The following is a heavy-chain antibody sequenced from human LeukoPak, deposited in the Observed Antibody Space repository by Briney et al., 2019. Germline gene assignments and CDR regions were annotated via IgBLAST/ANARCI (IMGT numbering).Heavy chain of an antibody. CDR1: GFTFSSYG. D-gene: IGHD2-2*02. CDR2: ISYDGSNN. V-gene: IGHV3-30*18. Sequence: GGSLRLSCAASGFTFSSYGMHWVRQAPGKGLEWVAVISYDGSNNFYADSVKGRFTISRDNSKNMMYLQMNSLRPEDTSVYYCAKDPLDCSTTNCCTNYLGNWFGPWGQGTLVTVSS. J-gene: IGHJ5*02. CDR3: AKDPLDCSTTNCCTNYLGNWFGP.